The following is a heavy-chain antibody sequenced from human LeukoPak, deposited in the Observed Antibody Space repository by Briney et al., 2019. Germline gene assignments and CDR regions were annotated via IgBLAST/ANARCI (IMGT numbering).Heavy chain of an antibody. CDR3: AKDIRYYYGSGSHFDY. Sequence: GGSLRLSCAASGFTFDDYAMHWVRQAPGKGLEWVSGISWNSGSIGYADSVKGRFTISRDNAKNSLYLQMNSLRAEDTALYYCAKDIRYYYGSGSHFDYWGQGTLVTVSS. D-gene: IGHD3-10*01. V-gene: IGHV3-9*01. CDR2: ISWNSGSI. J-gene: IGHJ4*02. CDR1: GFTFDDYA.